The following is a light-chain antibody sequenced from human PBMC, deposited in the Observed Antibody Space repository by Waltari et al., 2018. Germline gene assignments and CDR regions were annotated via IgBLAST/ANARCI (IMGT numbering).Light chain of an antibody. J-gene: IGLJ3*02. CDR3: VLYMGGGIL. CDR1: SGSVSTHSY. CDR2: STN. V-gene: IGLV8-61*01. Sequence: QPVVTQEPSFSVSPGGTVTLTCGLISGSVSTHSYPSWYQQTPGQPPRPLIYSTNTRSSGVPDRFSGSILGNKAALTITGAQADDEAVYHCVLYMGGGILFGGGTTLTVL.